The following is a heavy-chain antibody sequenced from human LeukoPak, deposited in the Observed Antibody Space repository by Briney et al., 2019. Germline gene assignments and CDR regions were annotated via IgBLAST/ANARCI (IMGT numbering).Heavy chain of an antibody. J-gene: IGHJ5*02. CDR2: IKSKTDGGTT. Sequence: GGSLRLSCAASGFTFSNAWLSWVRQAPGKGLEWVGRIKSKTDGGTTDYAARVKGRFTISRDDSKNTLYLQMNSLKTEDTAVYYCTTDVLYCSSTSCYNWFDPWGQGTLVTVSS. D-gene: IGHD2-2*01. CDR3: TTDVLYCSSTSCYNWFDP. CDR1: GFTFSNAW. V-gene: IGHV3-15*01.